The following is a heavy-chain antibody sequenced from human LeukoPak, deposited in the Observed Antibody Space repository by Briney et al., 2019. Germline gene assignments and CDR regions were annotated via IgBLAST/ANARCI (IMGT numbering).Heavy chain of an antibody. CDR2: ISGSGGST. V-gene: IGHV3-23*01. D-gene: IGHD3-22*01. Sequence: PGGSLRLSCAASGFTFSSYAMSWVRQSPGKGLEWVSAISGSGGSTYYADSVKGRFTISRDNSKNTLYLQMNSLRADDTAEYYCGGHFYDSSVYSTPLNYFDYWGQGTLVTVSS. CDR1: GFTFSSYA. J-gene: IGHJ4*02. CDR3: GGHFYDSSVYSTPLNYFDY.